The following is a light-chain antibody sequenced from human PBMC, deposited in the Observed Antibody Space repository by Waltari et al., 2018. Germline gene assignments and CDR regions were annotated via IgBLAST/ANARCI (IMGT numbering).Light chain of an antibody. CDR1: QSVLYNSNDKNY. Sequence: DIVMTQSPDPLAVSLGARAPSNRTSSQSVLYNSNDKNYLAWYQQKPGQPPKLLIYWASTRESGVPDRFSGSGSGTDFTLTISSLQAEDVAVYYCQQYYRSRTFGQGTKVEIK. CDR2: WAS. J-gene: IGKJ1*01. V-gene: IGKV4-1*01. CDR3: QQYYRSRT.